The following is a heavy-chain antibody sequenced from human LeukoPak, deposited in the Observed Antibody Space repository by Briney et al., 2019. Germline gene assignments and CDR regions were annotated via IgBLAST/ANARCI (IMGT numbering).Heavy chain of an antibody. V-gene: IGHV3-66*01. CDR1: GFTVSSNY. D-gene: IGHD5-18*01. CDR3: ARDVDTPDAFDI. CDR2: IYGGGST. J-gene: IGHJ3*02. Sequence: GGSLRLSCAASGFTVSSNYMSWVRQVPGKGLEWVSVIYGGGSTYYADSVKGRFTISRDNSKNTLYLQMNSLRAEDTAVYYCARDVDTPDAFDIWGQGTMVTVSS.